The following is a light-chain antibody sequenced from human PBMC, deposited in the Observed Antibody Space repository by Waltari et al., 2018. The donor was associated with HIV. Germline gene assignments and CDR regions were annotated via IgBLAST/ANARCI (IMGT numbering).Light chain of an antibody. CDR1: STDSRFYQH. V-gene: IGLV2-14*03. Sequence: QSALTQPASVSGFPGQTINISCTGISTDSRFYQHVSWYHQHPGSVPRLIIYDIDSRPSGISDHLSGSRSGDAASLTIFGLQAGDEADYYCGTWDSSLSTYVFGAGTKVTVL. CDR3: GTWDSSLSTYV. CDR2: DID. J-gene: IGLJ1*01.